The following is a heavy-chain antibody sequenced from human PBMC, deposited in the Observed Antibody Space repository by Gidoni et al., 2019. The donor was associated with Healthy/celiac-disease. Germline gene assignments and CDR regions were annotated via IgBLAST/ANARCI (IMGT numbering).Heavy chain of an antibody. CDR2: ISYDGSNK. CDR3: AKDTRRDGYNLDY. Sequence: QVQLVESGGGVVQPGRSLRLSCAASGFTFSSYGMHWVRQAPGQGLEWVAVISYDGSNKYYADSVKGRFTISRDNSKNTLYLQMNSLRAEDTAVYYCAKDTRRDGYNLDYWGQGTLVTVSS. V-gene: IGHV3-30*18. D-gene: IGHD5-12*01. CDR1: GFTFSSYG. J-gene: IGHJ4*02.